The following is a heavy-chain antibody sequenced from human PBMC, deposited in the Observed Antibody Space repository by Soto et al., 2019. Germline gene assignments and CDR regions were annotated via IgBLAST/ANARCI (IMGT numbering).Heavy chain of an antibody. Sequence: PSETLSLTCTVSGGSISSYYWSWIRQPPGKGLEWIGYIYYSGSTNYNPSLKSRVTISVDTSKNQFSLKLSSVTAADTAVYYCERGVAGPDYWGQGTPVTVSS. V-gene: IGHV4-59*01. D-gene: IGHD3-3*01. CDR2: IYYSGST. CDR1: GGSISSYY. CDR3: ERGVAGPDY. J-gene: IGHJ4*02.